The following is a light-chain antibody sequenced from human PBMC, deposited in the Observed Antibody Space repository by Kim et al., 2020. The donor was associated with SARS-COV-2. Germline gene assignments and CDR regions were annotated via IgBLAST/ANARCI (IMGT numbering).Light chain of an antibody. CDR3: QTWDSSTAV. V-gene: IGLV3-1*01. Sequence: SLSPGQTASITCSGDNLGDKYACWYQQKPGQSPLLVIHQDNKRPSGIPERFSGSNSGNTATLTISGTQAMDEADYYCQTWDSSTAVFGGGTQLTVL. CDR1: NLGDKY. J-gene: IGLJ2*01. CDR2: QDN.